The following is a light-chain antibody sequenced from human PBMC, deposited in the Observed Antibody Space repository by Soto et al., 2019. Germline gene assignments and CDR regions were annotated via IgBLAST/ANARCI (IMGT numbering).Light chain of an antibody. J-gene: IGLJ2*01. CDR1: SSNIGAGYD. CDR3: LSFDSSLSVV. Sequence: QSVLTQPPSVSGAPGQRVTISCTGSSSNIGAGYDVHWYQQLPGRAPKRPIHGNTNLPSGVPDRFSGSKSGTSASLAITGLQAEYEADYYCLSFDSSLSVVFGGGTKLPVL. CDR2: GNT. V-gene: IGLV1-40*01.